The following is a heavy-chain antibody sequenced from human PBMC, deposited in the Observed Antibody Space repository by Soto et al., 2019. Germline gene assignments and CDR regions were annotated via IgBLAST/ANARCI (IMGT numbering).Heavy chain of an antibody. D-gene: IGHD2-15*01. V-gene: IGHV1-69*01. CDR1: GTTFSNYA. CDR3: VARRYCSGGSCPDYFDY. Sequence: QVQVVQSGAEVKKPGSSVKVSCKASGTTFSNYAISWVRQAPGQGLEWMGGIIPIFGTTNYPQKFQGRLTITADASTSTVYMELSSLTSEDTAVYYCVARRYCSGGSCPDYFDYWGQGTLVTVSS. J-gene: IGHJ4*02. CDR2: IIPIFGTT.